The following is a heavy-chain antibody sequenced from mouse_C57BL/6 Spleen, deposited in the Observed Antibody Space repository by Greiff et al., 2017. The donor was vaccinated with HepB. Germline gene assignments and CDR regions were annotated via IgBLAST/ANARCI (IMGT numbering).Heavy chain of an antibody. D-gene: IGHD6-1*01. V-gene: IGHV1-82*01. CDR2: IYPGDGDT. Sequence: QVQLQQSGPELVKPGASVKISCKASGYAFSSSWMNWVKQGPGKGLEWIGRIYPGDGDTNYNGKFKGKATLTADKSSSTAYMQLSSLTSEDSAVYFCARTEPYYFDYWGQGTTLTVSS. CDR1: GYAFSSSW. CDR3: ARTEPYYFDY. J-gene: IGHJ2*01.